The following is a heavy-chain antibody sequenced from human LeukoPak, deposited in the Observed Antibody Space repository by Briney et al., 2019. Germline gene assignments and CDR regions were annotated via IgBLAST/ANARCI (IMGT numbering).Heavy chain of an antibody. J-gene: IGHJ4*02. Sequence: SETLSLTCTVSGGSINDYYWSWIRQPPGKGLEWIGYISNSGTNNYNPSLKGRVTMSVDTSKNQFSLKLSSVTAADTAVYYCARGSNWGDYWGQGTLVTVSS. CDR3: ARGSNWGDY. D-gene: IGHD7-27*01. CDR1: GGSINDYY. CDR2: ISNSGTN. V-gene: IGHV4-59*12.